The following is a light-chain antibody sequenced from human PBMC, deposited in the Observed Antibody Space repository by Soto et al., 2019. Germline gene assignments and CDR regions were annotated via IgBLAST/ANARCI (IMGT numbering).Light chain of an antibody. V-gene: IGKV1D-12*01. Sequence: DIQMTQSPSSVSASVGDRVTLTCRASQNINSWLAWYQQKPGKAPKLLSYAASSLQSGVPSRFTGSGSGTELTLTTTSLQTEDVATYYWQQAHTLPFSFSPGPKVGI. CDR1: QNINSW. CDR2: AAS. J-gene: IGKJ3*01. CDR3: QQAHTLPFS.